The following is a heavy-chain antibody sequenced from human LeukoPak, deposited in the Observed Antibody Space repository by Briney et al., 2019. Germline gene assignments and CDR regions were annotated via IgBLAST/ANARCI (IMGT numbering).Heavy chain of an antibody. V-gene: IGHV4-4*02. Sequence: SETLSLTCAVSGGSVSSGNWWNWVRQSPGKGLEWIGEIYVGGSTNYNPSLKSRLAISIDNSKNQFSLTLSSVTAADTAVYYCARAGSYFLDYWGQGILVAVSS. CDR2: IYVGGST. CDR3: ARAGSYFLDY. J-gene: IGHJ4*02. CDR1: GGSVSSGNW. D-gene: IGHD1-26*01.